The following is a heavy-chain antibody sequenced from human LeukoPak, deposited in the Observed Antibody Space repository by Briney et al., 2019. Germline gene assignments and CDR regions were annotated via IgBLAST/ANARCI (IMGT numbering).Heavy chain of an antibody. CDR2: IYYSGST. D-gene: IGHD3-9*01. CDR1: GGSISSSSYY. Sequence: PSETLSLTCTVSGGSISSSSYYWGWIRQPPGKGLEWIGSIYYSGSTYYNPSLKSRVTISVDTSKNQFSLKLSSVTAADTAVYYCASPIGYFDWLLPVSVWGQGTLVTVSS. V-gene: IGHV4-39*07. CDR3: ASPIGYFDWLLPVSV. J-gene: IGHJ4*02.